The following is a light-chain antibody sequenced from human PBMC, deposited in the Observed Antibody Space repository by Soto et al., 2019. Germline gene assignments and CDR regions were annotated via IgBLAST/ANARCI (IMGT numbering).Light chain of an antibody. CDR3: SSHAHSYNWV. V-gene: IGLV1-40*01. CDR1: NSNIGAGSG. CDR2: ANT. J-gene: IGLJ3*02. Sequence: QSVLTQPPSVTGAPGQRVTISCTGNNSNIGAGSGVNWYQQFPDKAPKLLIYANTHRPSGVPDRFSGSTSATSASLAITGLQTQDEADYYCSSHAHSYNWVFGGGTKRTVL.